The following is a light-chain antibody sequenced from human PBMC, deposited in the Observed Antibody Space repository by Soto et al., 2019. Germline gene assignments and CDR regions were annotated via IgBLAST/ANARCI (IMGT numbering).Light chain of an antibody. J-gene: IGKJ2*01. CDR2: GAS. V-gene: IGKV3-15*01. CDR1: QSVRSN. CDR3: QHYNNWPYT. Sequence: EIVMTQSPDTLSVSPGERATLSCRASQSVRSNLAWYQQKLGQAPRLLIYGASTRATGIPARFSGSVAGTEFTLTISSLESEDFAVYYCQHYNNWPYTFGQGTKLQIK.